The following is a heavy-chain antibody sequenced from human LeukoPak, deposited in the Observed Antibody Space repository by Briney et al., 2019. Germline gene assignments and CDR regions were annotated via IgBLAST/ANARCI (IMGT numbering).Heavy chain of an antibody. CDR1: GYTFTSYG. CDR2: ISAYNGNT. J-gene: IGHJ4*02. Sequence: VASVKVSCKASGYTFTSYGISWVRQAPGQGLEWMGWISAYNGNTNYAQKLQGRVTMTTDTSTSTAYMELRSLRSDDTAVYYCARSLGDYDILTGYETFDYWGQGTLVTVSS. CDR3: ARSLGDYDILTGYETFDY. D-gene: IGHD3-9*01. V-gene: IGHV1-18*01.